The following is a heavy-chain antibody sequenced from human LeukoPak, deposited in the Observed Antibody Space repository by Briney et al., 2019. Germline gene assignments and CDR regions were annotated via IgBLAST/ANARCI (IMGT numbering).Heavy chain of an antibody. CDR1: GYTFTSYY. Sequence: ASVKVSCKASGYTFTSYYMHWVRQAPGQGLEWMGIINPSGGSTSYAQKFQGRVTMTRDTSTSTVYMEPSSLRSEDTAVYYCARIGDSTSCYGPCAYFDYWGQGTLVTVSS. D-gene: IGHD2-2*01. V-gene: IGHV1-46*01. J-gene: IGHJ4*02. CDR3: ARIGDSTSCYGPCAYFDY. CDR2: INPSGGST.